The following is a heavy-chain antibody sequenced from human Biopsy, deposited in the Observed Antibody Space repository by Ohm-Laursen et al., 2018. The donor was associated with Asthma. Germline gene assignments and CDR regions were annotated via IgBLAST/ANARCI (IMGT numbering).Heavy chain of an antibody. CDR3: ALSQDSGFDDHSPSWFDP. D-gene: IGHD3-9*01. V-gene: IGHV2-5*02. J-gene: IGHJ5*02. CDR2: IFGDDYN. CDR1: GFSLRTPGVG. Sequence: PTQTLTLTCSFSGFSLRTPGVGVAWIRNSPGKPLEGLALIFGDDYNLFRPSLKRRLTITKDPSKNQVVLTMTKMDPVDSGTYYCALSQDSGFDDHSPSWFDPWGQGTLVTVSS.